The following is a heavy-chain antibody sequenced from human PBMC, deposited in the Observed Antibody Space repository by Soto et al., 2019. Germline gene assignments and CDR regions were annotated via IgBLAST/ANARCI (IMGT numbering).Heavy chain of an antibody. V-gene: IGHV1-8*01. CDR2: MNPNNGNT. Sequence: ASLKVSCKAAAYTFTIYDINWVRQATGQDFEWMGWMNPNNGNTAYAQKFQGRVTMTRDTSKSTAFMELSSLTSEDTAVYYCARYVVGSDYFDSWGQGTLVTVSS. D-gene: IGHD1-26*01. J-gene: IGHJ4*02. CDR1: AYTFTIYD. CDR3: ARYVVGSDYFDS.